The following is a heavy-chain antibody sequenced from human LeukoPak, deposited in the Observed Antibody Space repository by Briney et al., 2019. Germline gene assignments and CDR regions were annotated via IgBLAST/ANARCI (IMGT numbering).Heavy chain of an antibody. J-gene: IGHJ4*02. D-gene: IGHD3-22*01. V-gene: IGHV1-8*03. CDR2: MNPNSGNT. CDR1: GYTFTSYD. CDR3: GRDIYDSSGYQDY. Sequence: ASVKLSCKASGYTFTSYDINWVRKATGQGLEWMGWMNPNSGNTGNAQNFQGSITITSKTSTSTDYMELSSLRTEETAVYYCGRDIYDSSGYQDYWGQGTLVTVSS.